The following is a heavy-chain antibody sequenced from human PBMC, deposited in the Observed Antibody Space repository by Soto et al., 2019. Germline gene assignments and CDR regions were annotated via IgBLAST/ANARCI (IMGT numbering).Heavy chain of an antibody. V-gene: IGHV2-26*01. CDR3: ARINFGIPAAILRWFDP. D-gene: IGHD2-2*01. CDR1: GFSLSNARMG. Sequence: QVTLKESGPVLVKPTETLTLTCTVSGFSLSNARMGVSWIRQSPGKALEWLAHIFSNDDTSYSTTLKNRLTISKDTSNSQVVLTMTNMDPVDTATYYCARINFGIPAAILRWFDPWGQGTLVTVSS. CDR2: IFSNDDT. J-gene: IGHJ5*02.